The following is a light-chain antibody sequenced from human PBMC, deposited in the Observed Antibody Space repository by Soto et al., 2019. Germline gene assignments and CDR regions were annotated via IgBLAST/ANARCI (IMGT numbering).Light chain of an antibody. CDR2: AAS. CDR3: QQLNSYPLT. Sequence: IQLTQSPSSLSASVGDRVTITCRASQGISSYLAWYQQKPGKAPKLLIYAASNLQSGVPSRFSGSGSGTDFPLTISSLQPEDFATYYCQQLNSYPLTFGGGTKVEIK. V-gene: IGKV1-9*01. J-gene: IGKJ4*01. CDR1: QGISSY.